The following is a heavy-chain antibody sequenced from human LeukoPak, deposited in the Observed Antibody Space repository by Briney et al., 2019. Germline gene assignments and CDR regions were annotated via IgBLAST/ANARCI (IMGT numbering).Heavy chain of an antibody. V-gene: IGHV3-9*01. D-gene: IGHD2-15*01. Sequence: PGGSLRLSCAASGFTFDDYAMHWVRQAPGKGLEWVSGISWNSGSIGYADSVKGRFTISRDNAKNSLYLQMNSLRAEDTALYYCAKDGVVVAATAYYFDYWAREPWSPSPQ. CDR3: AKDGVVVAATAYYFDY. CDR2: ISWNSGSI. J-gene: IGHJ4*02. CDR1: GFTFDDYA.